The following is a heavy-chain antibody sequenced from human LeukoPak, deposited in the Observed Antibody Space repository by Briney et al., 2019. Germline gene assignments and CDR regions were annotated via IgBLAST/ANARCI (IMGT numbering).Heavy chain of an antibody. J-gene: IGHJ4*02. CDR3: ATDTTPSRSCSGGSCQYYFDY. D-gene: IGHD2-15*01. CDR1: GGSISSGDYY. CDR2: IYYSGST. Sequence: SQTLSLTCTVSGGSISSGDYYWSWIRQPPGKGLEWIGYIYYSGSTYYNPSLKSRVTTSVDTSKNHFSLKLSSVTAADTAVYYCATDTTPSRSCSGGSCQYYFDYWGQGTLVTVSS. V-gene: IGHV4-30-4*08.